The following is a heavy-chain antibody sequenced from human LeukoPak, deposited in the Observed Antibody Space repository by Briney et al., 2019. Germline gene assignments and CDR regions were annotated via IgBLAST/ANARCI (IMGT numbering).Heavy chain of an antibody. Sequence: SETLSLTCTVSGGSISSYYWSWIRQPPGKGLEWIGYIYYSGSTNYNPSLKSRVTISVDTSKNQFSLKLSSVTAADTAVYYCARAKYSSSSYWFDPWGQGTLVTVSS. CDR1: GGSISSYY. CDR2: IYYSGST. V-gene: IGHV4-59*01. CDR3: ARAKYSSSSYWFDP. J-gene: IGHJ5*02. D-gene: IGHD6-6*01.